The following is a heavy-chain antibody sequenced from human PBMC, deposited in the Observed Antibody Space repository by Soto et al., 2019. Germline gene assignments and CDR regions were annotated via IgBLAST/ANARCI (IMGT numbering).Heavy chain of an antibody. V-gene: IGHV5-51*01. CDR3: ARNSGYGSGSFYYYYYMDV. J-gene: IGHJ6*03. CDR2: IYPGDSDT. D-gene: IGHD3-10*01. CDR1: GYSFTSYW. Sequence: GESLKISCKGSGYSFTSYWIGWVRQMPGKGLEWMGIIYPGDSDTRYSPSFQGQVTISADKSISTAYLQWSSLKASDTAMYYFARNSGYGSGSFYYYYYMDVWGKGTTVTVSS.